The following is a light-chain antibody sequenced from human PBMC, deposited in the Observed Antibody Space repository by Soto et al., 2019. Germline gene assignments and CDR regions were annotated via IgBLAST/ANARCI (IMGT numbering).Light chain of an antibody. V-gene: IGKV2-28*01. CDR3: MQALQTRS. CDR2: LGS. CDR1: QSLLHSNGYNY. J-gene: IGKJ4*01. Sequence: DFVMTQSPLSLPVTPGEPASISCRSSQSLLHSNGYNYLDWYLQKPGQSPQLLIYLGSNRASGVPDRFSGSGSGTDFTLKISRVEAEDVGVYYCMQALQTRSFGGGTKVEIK.